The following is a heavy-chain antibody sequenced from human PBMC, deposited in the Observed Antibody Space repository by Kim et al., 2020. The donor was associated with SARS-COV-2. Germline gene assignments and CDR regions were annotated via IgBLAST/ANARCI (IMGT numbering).Heavy chain of an antibody. CDR3: ARGGFSSSWRLDY. Sequence: EYAQKFRGRLTVTADDSTTTVYMELSSLRSDDTAVYFCARGGFSSSWRLDYWGQGTLVTVSS. V-gene: IGHV1-69*01. J-gene: IGHJ4*02. D-gene: IGHD6-13*01.